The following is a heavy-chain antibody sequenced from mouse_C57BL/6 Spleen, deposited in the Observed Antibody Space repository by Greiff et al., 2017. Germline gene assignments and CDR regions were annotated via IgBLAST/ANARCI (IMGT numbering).Heavy chain of an antibody. CDR1: GYTFTDYE. V-gene: IGHV1-15*01. Sequence: QVQLQQSGAELVRPGASVTLSCKASGYTFTDYEMHWVKQTPVHGLEWIGAIDPETGGTAYNQKFKGKAILTADKSSSTAYMELRSLTSEDSAVYYCTRGMAPLGDWGQGTTLTVSS. D-gene: IGHD2-14*01. CDR2: IDPETGGT. CDR3: TRGMAPLGD. J-gene: IGHJ2*01.